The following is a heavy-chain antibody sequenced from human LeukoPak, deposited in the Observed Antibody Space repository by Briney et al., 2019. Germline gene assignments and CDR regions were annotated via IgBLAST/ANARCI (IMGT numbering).Heavy chain of an antibody. V-gene: IGHV3-30*18. Sequence: GGSLGLSCAASGFTFSSYGMHWVRQAPGKGLEWVAIISYDGSNKYYADSVKGRFTISRDNSKNTLYLQMNSLRAEDTAVYYCAKDGRGGSSWDFDYWGQGTLVTVSS. CDR2: ISYDGSNK. J-gene: IGHJ4*02. D-gene: IGHD6-13*01. CDR1: GFTFSSYG. CDR3: AKDGRGGSSWDFDY.